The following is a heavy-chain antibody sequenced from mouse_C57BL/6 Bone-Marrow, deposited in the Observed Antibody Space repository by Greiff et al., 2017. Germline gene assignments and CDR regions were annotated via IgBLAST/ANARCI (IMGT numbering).Heavy chain of an antibody. CDR2: IYPGTGST. CDR1: GYIFTSYW. CDR3: ARSCYDGYSFDY. J-gene: IGHJ2*01. Sequence: VQLQQSGAELVRPGASVKLSCKTSGYIFTSYWIHWVNQRSGQGLEWIARIYPGTGSTYYNEKFKGQATLTADKSSSTAYMQLSRLKSEDSAVYFCARSCYDGYSFDYGGQGTTLTVSS. V-gene: IGHV1S132*01. D-gene: IGHD2-3*01.